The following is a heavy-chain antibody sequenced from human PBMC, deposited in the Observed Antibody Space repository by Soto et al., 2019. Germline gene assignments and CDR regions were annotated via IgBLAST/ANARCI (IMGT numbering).Heavy chain of an antibody. J-gene: IGHJ6*01. V-gene: IGHV3-23*01. Sequence: VGSLRLSCAASVFTFSSYAMSCVRHSPGKGLEWVSAISGSGGSTYYADSVKGRFTISRDNSKNTLYLQMNSLRAEDTAVYYCGEDGYSGSSWVNYSYYGMEVWGQGTTVTVS. CDR3: GEDGYSGSSWVNYSYYGMEV. D-gene: IGHD1-26*01. CDR2: ISGSGGST. CDR1: VFTFSSYA.